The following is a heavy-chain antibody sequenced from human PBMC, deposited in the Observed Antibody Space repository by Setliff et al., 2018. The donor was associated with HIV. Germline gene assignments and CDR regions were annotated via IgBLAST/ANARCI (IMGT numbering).Heavy chain of an antibody. V-gene: IGHV4-4*02. Sequence: ETLSLTCAVSGGYISSSNWWSWVRQPPGKGLEWIGEIYHSGSTKYNPSLKSRVTISVDKSKNQFSLKLSSVTAADTAVYYCARSITMIIVAPGAFDIWGQGTMVTVSS. CDR1: GGYISSSNW. J-gene: IGHJ3*02. CDR2: IYHSGST. D-gene: IGHD3-22*01. CDR3: ARSITMIIVAPGAFDI.